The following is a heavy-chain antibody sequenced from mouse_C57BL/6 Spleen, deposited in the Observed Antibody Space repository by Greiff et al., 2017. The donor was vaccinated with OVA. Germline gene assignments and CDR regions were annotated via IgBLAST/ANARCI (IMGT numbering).Heavy chain of an antibody. V-gene: IGHV1-82*01. D-gene: IGHD1-1*01. Sequence: VQLQQTGPELVKPGASVKISCKASGYAFSSSWMNWVKQRPGKGLEWIGRIYPGDGDTNYNGKFKGKATLTADKSSSTAYMQLSSLTSADSAVYFSAKEYYYGSTWYFDVWGTGTTVTVSS. J-gene: IGHJ1*03. CDR2: IYPGDGDT. CDR3: AKEYYYGSTWYFDV. CDR1: GYAFSSSW.